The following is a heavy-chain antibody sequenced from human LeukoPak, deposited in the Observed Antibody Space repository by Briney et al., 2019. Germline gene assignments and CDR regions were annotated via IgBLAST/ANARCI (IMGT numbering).Heavy chain of an antibody. J-gene: IGHJ6*02. Sequence: GASVKVSCKASGYTFTSYDINWVRQATGQGLEWMGWMNPNSGYTGYAQKFQGRVTMTRNTSISTAYMELSSLRSEDTAVYYCARLNYDLLTGYYPLLDVWGQGTTVTVSS. V-gene: IGHV1-8*01. CDR1: GYTFTSYD. D-gene: IGHD3-9*01. CDR2: MNPNSGYT. CDR3: ARLNYDLLTGYYPLLDV.